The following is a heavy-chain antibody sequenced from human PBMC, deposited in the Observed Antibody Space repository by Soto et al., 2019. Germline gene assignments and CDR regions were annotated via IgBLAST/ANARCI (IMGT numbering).Heavy chain of an antibody. Sequence: GGSLRLSCTASGFTFGDYAMSWFRQAPGKGLEWVCFIRSKAYGGTTEYAASVKGRFTISRDDSKSIAYLQMNSLKTEDTAVYYCPSGFLTPRADFHXWRQGTLFPVSX. V-gene: IGHV3-49*03. J-gene: IGHJ4*02. CDR2: IRSKAYGGTT. CDR1: GFTFGDYA. CDR3: PSGFLTPRADFHX. D-gene: IGHD2-21*01.